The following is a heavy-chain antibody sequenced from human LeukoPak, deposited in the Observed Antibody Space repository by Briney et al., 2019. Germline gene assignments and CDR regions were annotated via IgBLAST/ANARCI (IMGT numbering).Heavy chain of an antibody. J-gene: IGHJ6*02. CDR2: ISSSGSTI. CDR1: GFTFGDYA. V-gene: IGHV3-48*03. Sequence: PGRSLRLSCTASGFTFGDYAMSWVRQAPGKGLEWVSYISSSGSTIYYADSVKGRFTISRDNAKNSLYLQMNSLRAEDTAVYYCARGQYDFWSGYYMADPYYYYGMDVWGQGTTVTVSS. CDR3: ARGQYDFWSGYYMADPYYYYGMDV. D-gene: IGHD3-3*01.